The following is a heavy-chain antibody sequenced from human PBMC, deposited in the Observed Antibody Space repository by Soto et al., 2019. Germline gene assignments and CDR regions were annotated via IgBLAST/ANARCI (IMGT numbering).Heavy chain of an antibody. V-gene: IGHV1-18*01. CDR2: MSAYNGNT. D-gene: IGHD2-15*01. J-gene: IGHJ5*02. Sequence: QVQLVQSGAEVKKPGASVKVSCKASGYTFTSYGSSWERQAPGHGLEWMGWMSAYNGNTNYAQKHQGRVTMTTATATSTAYMEMGSLRSDDTAVYYCARDCSGGSCYPRLHQNRFAPWGQGTQVTVSS. CDR3: ARDCSGGSCYPRLHQNRFAP. CDR1: GYTFTSYG.